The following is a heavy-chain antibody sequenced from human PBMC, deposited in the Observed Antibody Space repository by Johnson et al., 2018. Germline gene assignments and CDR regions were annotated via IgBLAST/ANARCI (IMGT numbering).Heavy chain of an antibody. CDR1: GGSISSYY. V-gene: IGHV4-59*01. Sequence: VQLVESGPGLVKPSDNLSLMCTVSGGSISSYYYHWIRQSPGKGLEWIGYMYHSGGTNYNPSLNGRVPISLDTSKNQFSLKLSSLTAADTAVYYCARGRGTGSYSQAYLDHWGQGTLVTVSS. CDR3: ARGRGTGSYSQAYLDH. CDR2: MYHSGGT. D-gene: IGHD3-3*02. J-gene: IGHJ1*01.